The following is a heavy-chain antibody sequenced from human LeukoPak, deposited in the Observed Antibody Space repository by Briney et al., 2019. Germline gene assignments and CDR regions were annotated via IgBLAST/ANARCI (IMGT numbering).Heavy chain of an antibody. CDR1: GFTFSSSP. Sequence: PGGSLTLSCAASGFTFSSSPMGWVRQPPGKGLEWVSSVHAGGSDPFYGDSVQGRFTISRDNSKNTLSLQLNSLRVEDTAVYFCAKGGHHFNPFFYCGQGTLVTVSS. V-gene: IGHV3-23*01. CDR3: AKGGHHFNPFFY. CDR2: VHAGGSDP. J-gene: IGHJ4*02. D-gene: IGHD3-3*01.